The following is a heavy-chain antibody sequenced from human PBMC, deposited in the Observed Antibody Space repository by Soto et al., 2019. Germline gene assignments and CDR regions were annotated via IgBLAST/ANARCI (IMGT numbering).Heavy chain of an antibody. CDR3: ARDLVVPAPAEWFDP. CDR1: GFTFSSYS. CDR2: ISSSSYI. D-gene: IGHD2-2*01. V-gene: IGHV3-21*01. J-gene: IGHJ5*02. Sequence: GGSLRLSCEASGFTFSSYSMNWVRQAPGKGLEWVSSISSSSYIYYADSVKGRFTISRDNAKNSLYLQMNSLRAEDTAVYYCARDLVVPAPAEWFDPWGQGTLVTVSS.